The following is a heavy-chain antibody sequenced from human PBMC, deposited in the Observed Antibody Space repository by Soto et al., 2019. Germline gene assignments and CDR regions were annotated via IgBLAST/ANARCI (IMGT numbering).Heavy chain of an antibody. D-gene: IGHD2-2*01. CDR3: ARGKGVVPAALRFES. Sequence: SATRSLTCAVYGGSFSGYCWSWIRQPPGKGLEWIGEINHSGSTNYNPPIKSRVTIYVDTSKNKFYLKLSSVTEADTAVYYCARGKGVVPAALRFESWGQGPLVT. CDR1: GGSFSGYC. V-gene: IGHV4-34*01. CDR2: INHSGST. J-gene: IGHJ5*01.